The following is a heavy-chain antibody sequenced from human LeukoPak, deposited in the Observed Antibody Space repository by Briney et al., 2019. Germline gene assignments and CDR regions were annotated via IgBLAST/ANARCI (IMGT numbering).Heavy chain of an antibody. J-gene: IGHJ3*02. CDR2: INPNNGDT. CDR3: ARDTKPPTYYYNSSGYSDDAFDI. Sequence: GASVKVSCKASGYTFSPYWIHWVRQAPGQGPEWMGWINPNNGDTNYAQRFQGRVTMTRDTSISTAYMELSGLRSDDTAVYYCARDTKPPTYYYNSSGYSDDAFDIWGQGTMVTVSS. V-gene: IGHV1-2*02. D-gene: IGHD3-22*01. CDR1: GYTFSPYW.